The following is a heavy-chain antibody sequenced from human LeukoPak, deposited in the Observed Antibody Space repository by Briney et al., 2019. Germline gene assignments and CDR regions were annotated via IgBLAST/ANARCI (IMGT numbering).Heavy chain of an antibody. CDR2: IHYDGSKK. CDR3: AKDTGYTSGRLDY. V-gene: IGHV3-30*02. CDR1: EFTFSNFG. Sequence: GGSLRLSCAASEFTFSNFGMHWVRQAPGKGLEWVALIHYDGSKKYYADSVRGRFTIPRDNSKNTLFLQMNSLTTEDTAVYYCAKDTGYTSGRLDYWGQGNLVTVSS. D-gene: IGHD6-19*01. J-gene: IGHJ4*02.